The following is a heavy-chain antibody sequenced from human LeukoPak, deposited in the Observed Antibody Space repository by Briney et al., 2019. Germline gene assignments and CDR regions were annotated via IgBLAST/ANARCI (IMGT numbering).Heavy chain of an antibody. V-gene: IGHV4-4*07. CDR1: GGSISSYY. CDR2: VSMRGST. CDR3: ARRSGRQYYYGSGSQNYYYYMDV. J-gene: IGHJ6*03. Sequence: SETLSLTCTVSGGSISSYYWSWIRQPAGKGLEWIGRVSMRGSTKYSPSLKSRVTISIDTSKNQFSLKLSSVTAADTAVYYCARRSGRQYYYGSGSQNYYYYMDVWGKGTTVTVSS. D-gene: IGHD3-10*01.